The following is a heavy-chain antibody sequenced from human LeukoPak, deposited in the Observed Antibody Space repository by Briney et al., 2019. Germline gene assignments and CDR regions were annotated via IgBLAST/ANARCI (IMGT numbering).Heavy chain of an antibody. CDR1: GYSFPIYW. D-gene: IGHD4-17*01. CDR3: ARPGVYGDHGYVDY. V-gene: IGHV5-51*01. CDR2: IYPGDSET. J-gene: IGHJ4*01. Sequence: GESLEISCKGSGYSFPIYWIGWVRQMPGKGLEWRGIIYPGDSETRYSPSFQGQVTISVDKSISTAYLQWNSLKASDTAMYYCARPGVYGDHGYVDYWGQGTQVTVSS.